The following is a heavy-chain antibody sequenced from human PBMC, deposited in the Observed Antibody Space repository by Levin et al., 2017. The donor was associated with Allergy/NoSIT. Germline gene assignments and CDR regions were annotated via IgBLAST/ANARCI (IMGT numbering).Heavy chain of an antibody. CDR3: AKGVVVAIDAFDI. CDR1: GFTFSSYA. CDR2: ISGSGGST. V-gene: IGHV3-23*01. Sequence: GESLKISCAASGFTFSSYAMSWVRQAPGKGLEWVSAISGSGGSTYYADSVKGRFTISRDNSKNTLYLQMNSLRAEDTAVYYCAKGVVVAIDAFDIWGQGTMVTVSS. D-gene: IGHD2-15*01. J-gene: IGHJ3*02.